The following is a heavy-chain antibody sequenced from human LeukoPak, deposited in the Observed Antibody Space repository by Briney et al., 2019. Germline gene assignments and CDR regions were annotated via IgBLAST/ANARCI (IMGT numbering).Heavy chain of an antibody. V-gene: IGHV4-34*01. D-gene: IGHD6-19*01. CDR2: INHSGST. CDR1: GGSFSGYY. J-gene: IGHJ4*02. Sequence: SETLSLTCAVYGGSFSGYYWSWIRQPPGKGLEWIGEINHSGSTNYNPSLKSRVTISVDTSKNQFSLQLSSVTAADTAVYYCARGGLDYFDSWGQGTLVTVSS. CDR3: ARGGLDYFDS.